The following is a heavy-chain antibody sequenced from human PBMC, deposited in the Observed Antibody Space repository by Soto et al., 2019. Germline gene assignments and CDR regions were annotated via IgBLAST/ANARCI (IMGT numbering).Heavy chain of an antibody. CDR3: AKDLGADTAIIYFDY. D-gene: IGHD5-18*01. CDR2: ISGSGGST. V-gene: IGHV3-23*01. Sequence: GGSLRLSCAASGFTFSSYAMSWVRQAPGKGLEWVSAISGSGGSTYYADSVKGRFTISRDNSKNTLYLQMNSLRAEDTAVYYCAKDLGADTAIIYFDYWGQGTLVTVSS. CDR1: GFTFSSYA. J-gene: IGHJ4*02.